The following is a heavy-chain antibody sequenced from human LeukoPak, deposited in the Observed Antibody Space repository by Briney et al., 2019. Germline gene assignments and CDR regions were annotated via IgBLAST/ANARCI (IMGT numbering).Heavy chain of an antibody. CDR2: ISGSGGST. J-gene: IGHJ3*02. D-gene: IGHD3-3*01. CDR3: AKDRWSGYSSGGAFDI. CDR1: GFTFSSYA. Sequence: GGSLRLSCVVSGFTFSSYAMSWVRQAPGKGLEWVSAISGSGGSTYYADSVKGRFTISRDNSKNTLYLQMNSLRAEDTAVYYCAKDRWSGYSSGGAFDIWGQGTMVTVSS. V-gene: IGHV3-23*01.